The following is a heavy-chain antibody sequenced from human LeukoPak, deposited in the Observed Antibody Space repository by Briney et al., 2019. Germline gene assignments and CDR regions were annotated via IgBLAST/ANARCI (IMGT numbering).Heavy chain of an antibody. Sequence: PGGSLRLSCAASGFTFSSYSMNWVRQAPGKGLEWVSSISSSSSYIYYADSVKGRFTNSRDNAKNSLYLQMNSLRAEDTAVYYCARDPDYGVNSGWYFDLWGRGTLVTVSS. V-gene: IGHV3-21*01. CDR1: GFTFSSYS. CDR2: ISSSSSYI. J-gene: IGHJ2*01. CDR3: ARDPDYGVNSGWYFDL. D-gene: IGHD4-23*01.